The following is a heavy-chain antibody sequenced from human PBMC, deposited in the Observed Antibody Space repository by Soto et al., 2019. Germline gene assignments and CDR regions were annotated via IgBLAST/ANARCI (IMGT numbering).Heavy chain of an antibody. CDR2: IXXXXRX. CDR3: APWERWFDP. CDR1: DGPFSGYD. J-gene: IGHJ5*02. D-gene: IGHD1-26*01. Sequence: AETLSLTCAVYDGPFSGYDGNWIRQPPGKGXXWXXEIXXXXRXXXNPSLKSRVTRSVDTSKNQSSLKRRSVTAADTALYDCAPWERWFDPWGQGTLVTVSS. V-gene: IGHV4-34*01.